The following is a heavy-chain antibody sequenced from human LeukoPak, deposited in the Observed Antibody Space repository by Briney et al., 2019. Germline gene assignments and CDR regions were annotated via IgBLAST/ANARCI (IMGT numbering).Heavy chain of an antibody. D-gene: IGHD3-22*01. CDR2: ISSSSSYI. V-gene: IGHV3-21*01. CDR3: ARDTYYYDSSGYNY. Sequence: GRSLRLSCAASGFTFSSYSMNWVRQTPGKGLEWVSSISSSSSYIYYADSVEGRFTISRDNAKNSLYLQMNSLRAEDTAVYYCARDTYYYDSSGYNYWGQGTLVTVSS. CDR1: GFTFSSYS. J-gene: IGHJ4*02.